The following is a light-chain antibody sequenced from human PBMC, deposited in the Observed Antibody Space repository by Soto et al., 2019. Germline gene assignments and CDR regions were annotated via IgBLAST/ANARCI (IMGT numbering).Light chain of an antibody. CDR2: RAS. Sequence: EIVVTQSPGTLSLSSGERATLSCRASQSVSSNYLAWYQQKPGQAPKVLIYRASSRATGIPDRFSGSGSGTDFTLTISRLEPEDFAVYYCQQYGSSPLTFGGGTKVDIK. CDR3: QQYGSSPLT. CDR1: QSVSSNY. V-gene: IGKV3-20*01. J-gene: IGKJ4*01.